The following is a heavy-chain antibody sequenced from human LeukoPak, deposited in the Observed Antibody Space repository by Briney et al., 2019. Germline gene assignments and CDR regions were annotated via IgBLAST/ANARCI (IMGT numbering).Heavy chain of an antibody. CDR3: ARDTYYYDSSGPSPTAFDI. D-gene: IGHD3-22*01. V-gene: IGHV1-18*01. CDR1: GYTFTSYG. Sequence: ASVKVSCKASGYTFTSYGISWVRQAPGQGPEWMGWISAYNGNTNYAQKLQGRVTMTTDTSTSTAYMELRSLRSDDTAVYYCARDTYYYDSSGPSPTAFDIWGQGTMVTVSS. J-gene: IGHJ3*02. CDR2: ISAYNGNT.